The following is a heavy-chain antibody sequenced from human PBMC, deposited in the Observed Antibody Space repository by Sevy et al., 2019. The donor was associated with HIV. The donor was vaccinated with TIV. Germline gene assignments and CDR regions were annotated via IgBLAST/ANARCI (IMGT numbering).Heavy chain of an antibody. J-gene: IGHJ5*02. CDR1: GGSISGYY. CDR3: ARHRDGSLNWFDP. D-gene: IGHD3-10*01. Sequence: SETLSLTCTVSGGSISGYYWSWIRQPAGKGLEWIGRIYSRGSANYNPSLTGRVTMSVDTSKNQFSLRLSSVTAADTAVYYCARHRDGSLNWFDPWGQGTLVTVSS. CDR2: IYSRGSA. V-gene: IGHV4-4*07.